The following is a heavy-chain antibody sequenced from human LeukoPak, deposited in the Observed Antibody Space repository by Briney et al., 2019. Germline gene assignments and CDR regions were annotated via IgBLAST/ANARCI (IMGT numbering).Heavy chain of an antibody. D-gene: IGHD5-24*01. J-gene: IGHJ4*02. CDR2: IIPILGIA. Sequence: SVKVSCKASGGTFSSHTISWVRQAPGQGLEWMGRIIPILGIANYAQKFQGRVTITADKSTSTAYMELSSLRSEDTAVYYCARVRARTAEPVEVDYWGQGTLVTVSS. CDR1: GGTFSSHT. V-gene: IGHV1-69*02. CDR3: ARVRARTAEPVEVDY.